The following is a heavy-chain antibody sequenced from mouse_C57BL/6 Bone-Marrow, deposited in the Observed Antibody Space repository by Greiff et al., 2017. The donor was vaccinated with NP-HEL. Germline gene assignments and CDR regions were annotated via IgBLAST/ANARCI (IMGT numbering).Heavy chain of an antibody. J-gene: IGHJ4*01. CDR2: IYPGDGDT. Sequence: VQLQQSGPELVKPGASVKISCKASGYAFSSSWMNWVKQRPGKGLEWIGLIYPGDGDTNYNGKFKGKATLTADKSSSTAYMQLSSLTSKDSAVYFCARVYYDFDDGEYAMDYWGQGTSVTVSS. CDR3: ARVYYDFDDGEYAMDY. CDR1: GYAFSSSW. V-gene: IGHV1-82*01. D-gene: IGHD2-4*01.